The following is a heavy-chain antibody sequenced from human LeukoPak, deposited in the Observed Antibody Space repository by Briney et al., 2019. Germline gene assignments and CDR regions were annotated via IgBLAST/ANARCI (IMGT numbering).Heavy chain of an antibody. J-gene: IGHJ4*02. CDR1: GFLFNAYN. CDR3: AKDLGQTTVVTYYFDY. D-gene: IGHD4-23*01. V-gene: IGHV3-30*02. CDR2: IRNDETEI. Sequence: PGGSLRLSCTALGFLFNAYNIHWIRQSPGSGLEWVSFIRNDETEIHYADFAKGRFTISRDNSKNTLYLQMNSLRAEDTAVYYCAKDLGQTTVVTYYFDYWGQGTLVTVSS.